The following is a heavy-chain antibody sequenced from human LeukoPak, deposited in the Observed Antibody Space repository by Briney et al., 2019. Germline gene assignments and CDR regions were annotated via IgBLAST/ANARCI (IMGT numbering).Heavy chain of an antibody. Sequence: GSLRLSCAASGFTFSSYAMHWVRQAPGKGLEYVSAISSNGGSTYYANSVKGRFTISRDNSKNTLYLQMGSLRAEDMAVYYCARGREGVAALYYFDYWGQGTLVTVSS. D-gene: IGHD2-15*01. V-gene: IGHV3-64*01. CDR3: ARGREGVAALYYFDY. J-gene: IGHJ4*02. CDR2: ISSNGGST. CDR1: GFTFSSYA.